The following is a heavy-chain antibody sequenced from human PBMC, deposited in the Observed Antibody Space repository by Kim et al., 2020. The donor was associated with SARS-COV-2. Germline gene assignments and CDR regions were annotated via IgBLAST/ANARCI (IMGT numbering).Heavy chain of an antibody. D-gene: IGHD5-12*01. CDR3: ARESGYDSYYYGMDV. V-gene: IGHV1-69*01. J-gene: IGHJ6*02. Sequence: QKFQGRVTITADESTGTADMELSSLRSEDTAVYYCARESGYDSYYYGMDVWGQGTTVTVSS.